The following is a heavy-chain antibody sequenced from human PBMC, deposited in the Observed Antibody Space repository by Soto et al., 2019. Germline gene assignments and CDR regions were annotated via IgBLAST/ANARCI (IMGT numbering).Heavy chain of an antibody. CDR2: ISVTIGTI. D-gene: IGHD1-26*01. Sequence: EVQLVESGGGLVKPGGSLRISCAASGFTFSSYSMNWVRQAPGKGLEWVSYISVTIGTIFYADSVKGRFTISRDNAKNSLYLQMNSLRDEDTAVYYCARLRPWTVGPTYYFAYWGQGTLVTVSS. J-gene: IGHJ4*02. V-gene: IGHV3-48*02. CDR1: GFTFSSYS. CDR3: ARLRPWTVGPTYYFAY.